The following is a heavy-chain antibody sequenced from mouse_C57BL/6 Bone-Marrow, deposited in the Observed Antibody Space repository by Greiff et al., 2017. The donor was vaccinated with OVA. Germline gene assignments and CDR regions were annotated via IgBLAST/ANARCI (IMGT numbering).Heavy chain of an antibody. CDR1: GYTFTSYG. Sequence: VQRVESGAELARPGASVKLSCKASGYTFTSYGISWVKQRTGQGLEWIGEIYPRSGNTYYNEKFKGKATLTADKSSSTAYMELRSLTSEDSAVYFCARGGTAQATWFAYWGQGTLVTVSA. D-gene: IGHD3-2*02. J-gene: IGHJ3*01. CDR3: ARGGTAQATWFAY. V-gene: IGHV1-81*01. CDR2: IYPRSGNT.